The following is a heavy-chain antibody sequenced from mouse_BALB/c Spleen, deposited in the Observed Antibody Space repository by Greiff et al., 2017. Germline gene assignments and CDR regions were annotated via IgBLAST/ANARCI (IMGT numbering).Heavy chain of an antibody. CDR2: ISSGGSYT. CDR3: AREGDYAWFAD. V-gene: IGHV5-9-3*01. D-gene: IGHD1-1*01. Sequence: DVKVEESGGGLVKPGGSLKLSCAASGFTFSSYAMSWVRQAPEKRLEWVATISSGGSYTYYPDSVKGRFTISRDNAKNTLYLQMSSLRSEDTAMYYCAREGDYAWFADWGQGTLVTVSA. CDR1: GFTFSSYA. J-gene: IGHJ3*01.